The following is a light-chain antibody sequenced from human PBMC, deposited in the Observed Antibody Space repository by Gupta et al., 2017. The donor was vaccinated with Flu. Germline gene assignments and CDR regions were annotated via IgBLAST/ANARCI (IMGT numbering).Light chain of an antibody. V-gene: IGKV1-8*01. CDR3: QQYYSYPDS. J-gene: IGKJ2*03. CDR2: AAS. CDR1: QGISSY. Sequence: AIRVTQSPSSFSASTGDRVTITCRASQGISSYLAWYQQKPGKAPKLPIYAASTLQSGVPSRFSGSGSGTDFTLTISCLQSEDFATYYCQQYYSYPDSFGQGTKLEIK.